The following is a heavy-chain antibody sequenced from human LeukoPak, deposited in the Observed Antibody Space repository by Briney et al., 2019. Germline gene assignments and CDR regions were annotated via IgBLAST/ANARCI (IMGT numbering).Heavy chain of an antibody. D-gene: IGHD1-1*01. CDR2: ISADGSFT. V-gene: IGHV3-74*01. CDR1: GXTFSSYW. Sequence: GGSLRLSWAASGXTFSSYWMHWVRQAPGKGLVWVTRISADGSFTLYADSVKGRFTISRDNAKNTLYLQMNSLRAEDTAVYYCATANSGPDIWGQGTTVTVSS. J-gene: IGHJ3*02. CDR3: ATANSGPDI.